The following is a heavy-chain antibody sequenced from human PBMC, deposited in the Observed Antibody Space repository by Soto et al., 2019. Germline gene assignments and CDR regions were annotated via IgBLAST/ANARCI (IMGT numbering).Heavy chain of an antibody. J-gene: IGHJ4*02. Sequence: GGSLRLSCAASGFTFDDYAMHWVRQAPGKGLEWVSGISWNSGIIDYAESVKGRFTISRDNAKNSLYLQMNSLRAEDTALYYCAKGYSYGVLEPLGYWGQGTLVTVSS. CDR1: GFTFDDYA. CDR2: ISWNSGII. V-gene: IGHV3-9*01. D-gene: IGHD5-18*01. CDR3: AKGYSYGVLEPLGY.